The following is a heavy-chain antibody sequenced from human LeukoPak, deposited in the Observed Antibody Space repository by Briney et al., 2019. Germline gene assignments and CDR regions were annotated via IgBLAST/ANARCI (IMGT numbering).Heavy chain of an antibody. CDR3: ARIKLGIKAFDI. CDR1: DYSISSGYY. Sequence: SETLSLTCSVSDYSISSGYYWGWIRQTPGKGLEWIGSIHYSGSTYSNPSLRSRVTISVDTSKDQFSLKLRSMTAADTAVYYCARIKLGIKAFDIWGQGTMVTVSS. J-gene: IGHJ3*02. CDR2: IHYSGST. V-gene: IGHV4-38-2*02. D-gene: IGHD7-27*01.